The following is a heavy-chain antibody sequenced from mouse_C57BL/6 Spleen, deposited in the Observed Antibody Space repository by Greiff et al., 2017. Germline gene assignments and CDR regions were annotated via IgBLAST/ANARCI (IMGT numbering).Heavy chain of an antibody. V-gene: IGHV1-62-2*01. Sequence: QVQLQQSGAELVKPGASVKLSCKASGYTFTEYTIHWVKQRSGQGLEWIGWFYPGSGSIKYNEKFKDKATLTADKSSSTVYMELSRLTSEDSAVXFCARHEGDYYGSSYKGYFDVWGTGTTVTVSS. D-gene: IGHD1-1*01. CDR1: GYTFTEYT. J-gene: IGHJ1*03. CDR3: ARHEGDYYGSSYKGYFDV. CDR2: FYPGSGSI.